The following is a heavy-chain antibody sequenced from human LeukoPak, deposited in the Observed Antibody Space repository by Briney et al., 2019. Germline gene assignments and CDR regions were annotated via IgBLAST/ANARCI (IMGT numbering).Heavy chain of an antibody. Sequence: GRSLRLSCAASGFTFSSHGMHWVRQAPGKGLEWVALIWYDGSKKNYADSVKGRFTISRDDSKSTLYLQINSPRAEDTAVYYCAKDLSYGSNWFDPWGQGTLVTVSS. CDR1: GFTFSSHG. V-gene: IGHV3-33*06. D-gene: IGHD5-18*01. J-gene: IGHJ5*02. CDR2: IWYDGSKK. CDR3: AKDLSYGSNWFDP.